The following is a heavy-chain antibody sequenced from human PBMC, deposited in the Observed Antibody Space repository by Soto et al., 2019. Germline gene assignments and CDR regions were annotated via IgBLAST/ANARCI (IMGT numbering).Heavy chain of an antibody. V-gene: IGHV3-9*01. CDR1: GFKFDDYA. J-gene: IGHJ4*02. CDR3: EVTTGY. Sequence: PGGSLRLSCAASGFKFDDYAMHWVRQAPGKGLEWVSGINWNGDTIAYVDSVKGRFTISRDNPKNSLYLQMNSLRAEDTAVYYCEVTTGYWGQGTM. D-gene: IGHD4-17*01. CDR2: INWNGDTI.